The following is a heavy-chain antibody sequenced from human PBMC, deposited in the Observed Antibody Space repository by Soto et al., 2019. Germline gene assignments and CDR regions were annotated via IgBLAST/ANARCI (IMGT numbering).Heavy chain of an antibody. Sequence: QVQLVQSGAEVKKPGSSVKVSCKASGGTFSPYTINWVRQAPGQGLEWMGRIIPFHGVTNYAQKFQXRVXXXXXXXXXXXXXXXXXXXXXXXXXXYCTRDWEITVSTWSFGGFWGRGTLVTVSS. CDR1: GGTFSPYT. V-gene: IGHV1-69*02. D-gene: IGHD3-10*01. J-gene: IGHJ4*02. CDR3: TRDWEITVSTWSFGGF. CDR2: IIPFHGVT.